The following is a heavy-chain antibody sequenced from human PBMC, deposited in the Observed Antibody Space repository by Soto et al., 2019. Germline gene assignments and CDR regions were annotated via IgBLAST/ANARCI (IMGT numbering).Heavy chain of an antibody. Sequence: SETLSLTCAVYGGSFSGYYWSWIRQPPGKGLEWIGEINHSGSTNYNPSLKSRVTISVDTSKNQFSLKLSSVTAADTAVYYCARGLGKYSGYLKPQPGFVDYWGQGTLVTVSS. D-gene: IGHD5-12*01. CDR1: GGSFSGYY. V-gene: IGHV4-34*01. CDR2: INHSGST. J-gene: IGHJ4*02. CDR3: ARGLGKYSGYLKPQPGFVDY.